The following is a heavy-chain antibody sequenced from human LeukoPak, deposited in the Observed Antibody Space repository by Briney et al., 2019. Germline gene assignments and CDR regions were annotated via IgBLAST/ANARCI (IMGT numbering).Heavy chain of an antibody. J-gene: IGHJ4*02. CDR1: GYTFSGFG. D-gene: IGHD2-15*01. CDR2: ISVYNGNT. V-gene: IGHV1-18*01. Sequence: ASVKVSCKASGYTFSGFGLGWVRQAPGQGLEWLGWISVYNGNTQYAQNFQGRVTMTTDTSTRTAYMEMRSLRSDDTAVYYCARHQFCSGGTCYSNLDYWGQGTLVTVSS. CDR3: ARHQFCSGGTCYSNLDY.